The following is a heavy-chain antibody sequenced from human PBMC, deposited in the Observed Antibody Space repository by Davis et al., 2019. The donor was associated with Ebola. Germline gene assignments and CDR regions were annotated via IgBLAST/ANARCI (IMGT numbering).Heavy chain of an antibody. CDR1: GGTFSSYA. J-gene: IGHJ5*02. Sequence: AASVKVSCKASGGTFSSYAISWVRQAPGQRLEWMGGIIPIFGTANYAQKFQGRVTITADESTSTAYMELSSLRSEDTAVYYCARDSDYDFWSGYYKGPNWFDPWGQGTLVTVSS. D-gene: IGHD3-3*01. CDR3: ARDSDYDFWSGYYKGPNWFDP. CDR2: IIPIFGTA. V-gene: IGHV1-69*13.